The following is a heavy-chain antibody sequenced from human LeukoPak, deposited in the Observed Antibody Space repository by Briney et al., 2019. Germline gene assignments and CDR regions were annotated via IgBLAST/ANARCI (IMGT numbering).Heavy chain of an antibody. D-gene: IGHD2-15*01. CDR3: ARDCSGGRCYNGIVAGMDV. V-gene: IGHV4-59*01. CDR1: GGSITSYY. CDR2: IFYSGDT. Sequence: PSETLSLTCTVSGGSITSYYWSWIRQPPGKGLEWIGYIFYSGDTNYNPSLKSRVTMSVDTSKNQLPLNLSSVTAADTAAYYCARDCSGGRCYNGIVAGMDVWGQGTTVTLSS. J-gene: IGHJ6*02.